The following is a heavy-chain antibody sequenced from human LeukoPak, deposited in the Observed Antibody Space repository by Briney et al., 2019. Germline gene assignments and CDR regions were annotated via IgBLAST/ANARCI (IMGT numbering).Heavy chain of an antibody. V-gene: IGHV1-69*02. CDR3: ARIPSGDVDTAMVMYYHYGMDV. D-gene: IGHD5-18*01. CDR2: IIPLFDIV. Sequence: GSSVKVSCKASGGTFSSHTISWVRQAPEQGLEWMGRIIPLFDIVNYAEKFQDRVTITADKSTSTAYMEVSSLRSEDTAVYYCARIPSGDVDTAMVMYYHYGMDVWGQGTTVTVSS. J-gene: IGHJ6*02. CDR1: GGTFSSHT.